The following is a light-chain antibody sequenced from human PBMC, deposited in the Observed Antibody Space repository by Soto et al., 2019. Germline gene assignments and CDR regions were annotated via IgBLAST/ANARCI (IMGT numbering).Light chain of an antibody. J-gene: IGKJ1*01. CDR2: SAS. V-gene: IGKV1-6*01. CDR1: HGIGVD. CDR3: RQEDAYPRT. Sequence: AIQMTQSPSSLSASVGDTVTINCRTSHGIGVDLGWYQQNLGKAPNLLIYSASTLQSGVPSRFSGSRSGTDXXXXITXXXPEDVATYYCRQEDAYPRTFGQGTKVEI.